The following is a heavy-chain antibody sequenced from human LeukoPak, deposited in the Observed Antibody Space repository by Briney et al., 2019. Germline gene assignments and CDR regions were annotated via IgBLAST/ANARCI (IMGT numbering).Heavy chain of an antibody. CDR1: GGSFSGYY. CDR2: INHSGST. Sequence: SETLSLTCAVYGGSFSGYYWSWIRQPPGKGLEWIGEINHSGSTNYNPSLKSRVTISVGTSKNQFSLKLSSVTAADTAVYYCAREYCSSTSCYGMDVWGQGTTVTVSS. V-gene: IGHV4-34*01. CDR3: AREYCSSTSCYGMDV. D-gene: IGHD2-2*01. J-gene: IGHJ6*02.